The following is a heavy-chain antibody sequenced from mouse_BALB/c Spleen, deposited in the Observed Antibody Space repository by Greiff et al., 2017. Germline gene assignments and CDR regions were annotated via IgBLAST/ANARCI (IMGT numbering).Heavy chain of an antibody. V-gene: IGHV3-2*02. J-gene: IGHJ3*01. CDR2: ISYSGST. CDR1: GYSITSDYA. CDR3: ACNFGFAY. Sequence: EVQGVESGPGLVKPSQSLSLTCTVTGYSITSDYAWNWIRQFPGNKLEWMGYISYSGSTSYNPSLKSRISITRDTSKNQFFLQLNSVTTEDTATYYCACNFGFAYWGQGTLVTVSA.